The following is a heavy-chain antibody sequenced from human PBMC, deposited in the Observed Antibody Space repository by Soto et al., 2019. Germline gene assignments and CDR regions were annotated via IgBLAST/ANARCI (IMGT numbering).Heavy chain of an antibody. CDR1: GFTFSNAW. V-gene: IGHV3-15*01. Sequence: GGSLRLSCAASGFTFSNAWMSWVRQAPGKGLEWVGRIKSKTDGGTTDYAAPVKGRFTISRDDSKNTLYLQMNSLKTEDTAVYYCTTDLGPYYYYYMDVWGKGTTVTVSS. J-gene: IGHJ6*03. CDR2: IKSKTDGGTT. CDR3: TTDLGPYYYYYMDV.